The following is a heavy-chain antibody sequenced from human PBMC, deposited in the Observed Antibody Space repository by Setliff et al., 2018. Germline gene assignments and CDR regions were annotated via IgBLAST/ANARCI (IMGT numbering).Heavy chain of an antibody. Sequence: GESLTISCKGSGYSFTSYWIGWVRQMPGKGLEWMGIIYPGDSDTRYSPSFQGQVTISADKSISTAYLQWSSLKASDTAVYYCARLATDYGDYESLNYFDYWGQGTLVTVSS. V-gene: IGHV5-51*01. J-gene: IGHJ4*02. D-gene: IGHD4-17*01. CDR2: IYPGDSDT. CDR3: ARLATDYGDYESLNYFDY. CDR1: GYSFTSYW.